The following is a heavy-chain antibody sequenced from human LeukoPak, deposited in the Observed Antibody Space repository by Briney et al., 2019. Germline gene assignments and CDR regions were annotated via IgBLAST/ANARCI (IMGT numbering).Heavy chain of an antibody. J-gene: IGHJ4*02. CDR3: ARIMTTMTTLDY. Sequence: TGGSLRLSCTASGFTFSSYEMNWVRQAPGKGLEWLSYVSRDGSNIYYADSVKGRFTISRDNAKNSLYLKMNILRAEDKAVYYCARIMTTMTTLDYWGQGTLVTVSS. CDR1: GFTFSSYE. D-gene: IGHD4-17*01. V-gene: IGHV3-48*03. CDR2: VSRDGSNI.